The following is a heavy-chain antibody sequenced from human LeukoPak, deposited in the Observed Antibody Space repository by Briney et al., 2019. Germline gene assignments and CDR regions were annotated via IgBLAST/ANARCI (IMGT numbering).Heavy chain of an antibody. J-gene: IGHJ4*02. V-gene: IGHV3-9*01. CDR3: ARGRWFGESPFDY. CDR1: GFTFSSYS. CDR2: ISWNSGTI. Sequence: GGSLRLSCAASGFTFSSYSMNWVRQAPGKGLEWVSGISWNSGTIGYADSVKGRFTISRDNAKNSLYLQMDSLRTEDTAFYYCARGRWFGESPFDYWGQGTLVTVSS. D-gene: IGHD3-10*01.